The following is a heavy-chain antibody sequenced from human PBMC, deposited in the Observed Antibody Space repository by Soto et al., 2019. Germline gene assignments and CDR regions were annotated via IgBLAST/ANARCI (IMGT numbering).Heavy chain of an antibody. V-gene: IGHV3-23*01. CDR2: ISGSGGST. CDR1: GFTFSSYA. Sequence: GGSLRLSCAASGFTFSSYAMSWVRQAPGKGLEWVSAISGSGGSTYYADSVKGRLTISRDNSKNTLYLQMNSLRAEDTAVYYCARMEDFWSGYFQNFDYWGQGTLVTVSS. CDR3: ARMEDFWSGYFQNFDY. J-gene: IGHJ4*02. D-gene: IGHD3-3*01.